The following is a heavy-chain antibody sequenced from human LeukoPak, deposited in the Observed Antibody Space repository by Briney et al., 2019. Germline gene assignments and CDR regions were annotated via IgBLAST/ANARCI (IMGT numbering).Heavy chain of an antibody. Sequence: ASVKVSCKASGYTFTGYYMHWVRQAPEQGLEWMGWIIPNSGGTKYAQKFQGRVTMTRDTSISTAYMELSRLRSDDTAVYYCAREGYCSGGSCLDYWGQGTLVAVSS. CDR3: AREGYCSGGSCLDY. V-gene: IGHV1-2*02. CDR1: GYTFTGYY. CDR2: IIPNSGGT. D-gene: IGHD2-15*01. J-gene: IGHJ4*02.